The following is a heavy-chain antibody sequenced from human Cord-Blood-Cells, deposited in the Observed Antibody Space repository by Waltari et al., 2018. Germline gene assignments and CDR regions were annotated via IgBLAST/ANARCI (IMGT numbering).Heavy chain of an antibody. V-gene: IGHV4-59*01. CDR1: GGSISSYY. CDR3: ARMSEATNWFDP. CDR2: IYYSGST. Sequence: QVQLQESGPGLVKPSETLSLTCTVSGGSISSYYWSWIRQPPGKGLAWIGYIYYSGSTNSNPSLKRRVTISVGTSKDQFSLEVSSVTAADTAVYYCARMSEATNWFDPWGQGTLVTVSS. D-gene: IGHD5-12*01. J-gene: IGHJ5*02.